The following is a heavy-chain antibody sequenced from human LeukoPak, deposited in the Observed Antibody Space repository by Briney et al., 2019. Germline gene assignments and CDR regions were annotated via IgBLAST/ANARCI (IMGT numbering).Heavy chain of an antibody. Sequence: GASVKVSCKASGYTFTSYGISWVRQAPGQGLEWMGWISAYNGNTNYAQKLQGRVTMTTDTSTSTAYMELRSLRSDDTAVYYCARTSGRSVYSSSYNPTHAFDIWGQGSMVTVSS. CDR3: ARTSGRSVYSSSYNPTHAFDI. D-gene: IGHD6-6*01. CDR2: ISAYNGNT. CDR1: GYTFTSYG. V-gene: IGHV1-18*01. J-gene: IGHJ3*02.